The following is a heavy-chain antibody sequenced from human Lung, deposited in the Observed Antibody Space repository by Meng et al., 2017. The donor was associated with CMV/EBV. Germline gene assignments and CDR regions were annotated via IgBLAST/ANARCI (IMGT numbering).Heavy chain of an antibody. Sequence: GGSLRLXXAASGFAFSNYWITWVRQAPGKGLEWVGNVKADGTENQYADSVKGRFSISRDNSKNSAYLHMNSMRAEDTAVYYCVTTYYYDDSDYPSGQGTLVTVSS. CDR2: VKADGTEN. CDR3: VTTYYYDDSDYP. V-gene: IGHV3-7*01. D-gene: IGHD3-22*01. J-gene: IGHJ5*02. CDR1: GFAFSNYW.